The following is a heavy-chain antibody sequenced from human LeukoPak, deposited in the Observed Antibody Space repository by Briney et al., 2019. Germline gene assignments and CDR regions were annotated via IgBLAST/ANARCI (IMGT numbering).Heavy chain of an antibody. CDR3: ARRFPRNAFDI. CDR2: ISYDGSNK. D-gene: IGHD3-3*01. J-gene: IGHJ3*02. Sequence: PGRSLRLSCAASGFTFSSYGMHWVRQAPGKGLGWVAVISYDGSNKYYADSVKGRFTISRDNSKNTLYLQMNSLRAEDTAVYYCARRFPRNAFDIWGQGTMVTVSS. CDR1: GFTFSSYG. V-gene: IGHV3-30*03.